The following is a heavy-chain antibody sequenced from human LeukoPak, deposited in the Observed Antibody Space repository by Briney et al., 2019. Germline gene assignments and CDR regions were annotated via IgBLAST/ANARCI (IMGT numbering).Heavy chain of an antibody. D-gene: IGHD4-23*01. CDR3: ARDLDGGGFDY. V-gene: IGHV4-30-2*01. CDR2: IYHSGST. J-gene: IGHJ4*02. Sequence: SETLSLTCTVSGGSISSGGYCWSWIRQPPGKGLEWIGYIYHSGSTYYNPSLKSRVTISVDRSKNQFSLKLSSVTAADTAVYYCARDLDGGGFDYWGQGTLVTVSS. CDR1: GGSISSGGYC.